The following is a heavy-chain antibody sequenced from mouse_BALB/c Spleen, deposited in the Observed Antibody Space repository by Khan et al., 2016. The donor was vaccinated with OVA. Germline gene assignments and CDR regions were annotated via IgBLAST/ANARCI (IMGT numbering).Heavy chain of an antibody. Sequence: VQLQESGAELARPGASVKMSCKASGYTFTSYTMHWVKQRPGQGLEWIGHINPSSGYTNYNQKFKDKATLTADKSSRIAYMQLSSLTSEDSAVYCCAREGAYYRSDGWFAYWGQGTLVTVSA. V-gene: IGHV1-4*01. CDR2: INPSSGYT. J-gene: IGHJ3*01. CDR1: GYTFTSYT. D-gene: IGHD2-14*01. CDR3: AREGAYYRSDGWFAY.